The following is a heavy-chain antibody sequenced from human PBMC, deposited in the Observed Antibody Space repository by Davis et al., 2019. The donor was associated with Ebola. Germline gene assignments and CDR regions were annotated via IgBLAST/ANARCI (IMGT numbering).Heavy chain of an antibody. Sequence: PGGSLRLSCGVSGLIFRTYAMTWVRQAPGKGLEWVSTITGSGGNTYYTDAVKGRFTISRDNSRNTLYLQMNSLRVEDTAMYYCAKDRGGFGGVIAVLDSWGQGTLVTVSS. D-gene: IGHD3-16*02. CDR3: AKDRGGFGGVIAVLDS. CDR1: GLIFRTYA. CDR2: ITGSGGNT. V-gene: IGHV3-23*01. J-gene: IGHJ4*02.